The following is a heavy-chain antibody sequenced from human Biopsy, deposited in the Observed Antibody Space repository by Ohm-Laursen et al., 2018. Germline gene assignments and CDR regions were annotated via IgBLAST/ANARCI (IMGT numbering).Heavy chain of an antibody. J-gene: IGHJ4*02. Sequence: TLSHTCTVSGDSLSSGPDNWSWIRQPPGQGLEYIGFIYSGGNTNYNPSLQNRVTMSVDTSKNQFSLKLSSVIAADTAVYYCARGRRTSGWPYFANWGQGALVIVSP. CDR3: ARGRRTSGWPYFAN. V-gene: IGHV4-61*01. CDR1: GDSLSSGPDN. CDR2: IYSGGNT. D-gene: IGHD6-19*01.